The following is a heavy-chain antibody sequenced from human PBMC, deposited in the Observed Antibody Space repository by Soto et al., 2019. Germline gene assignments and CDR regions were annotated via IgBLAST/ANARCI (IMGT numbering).Heavy chain of an antibody. CDR2: INPNSGGT. CDR1: GYTFTGYY. CDR3: ARERYCSGGSCYSSRRNWFDP. J-gene: IGHJ5*02. V-gene: IGHV1-2*04. D-gene: IGHD2-15*01. Sequence: ASVKVSCKASGYTFTGYYMHWVRQAPGQGLEWMGWINPNSGGTNYAQKFQGWVTMTRDTSISTAYMELSRLRSDDTAVYYCARERYCSGGSCYSSRRNWFDPWGQGTLVTVS.